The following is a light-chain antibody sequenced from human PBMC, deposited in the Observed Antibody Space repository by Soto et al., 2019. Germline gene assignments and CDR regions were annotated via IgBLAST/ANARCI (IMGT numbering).Light chain of an antibody. J-gene: IGKJ2*01. CDR3: QQYNNFPGT. CDR1: QSVSSN. Sequence: EIVMTQSPATLSVSPGDRATLSCRASQSVSSNLAWYQQKPGQAPRLLIYGASTRATGIPARFSGSGSGTEFTLTISSLQSEDFAVYYCQQYNNFPGTFGQGTKVDIK. CDR2: GAS. V-gene: IGKV3-15*01.